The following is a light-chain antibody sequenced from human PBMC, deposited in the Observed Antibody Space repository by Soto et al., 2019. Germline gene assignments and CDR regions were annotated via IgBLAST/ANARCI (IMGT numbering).Light chain of an antibody. J-gene: IGLJ2*01. CDR3: LLSCNADRV. CDR1: TGAVTSNHH. CDR2: DTS. Sequence: QAVVTQEPSLTVSPGGTVTLTCGSSTGAVTSNHHPYWFQQKAGQAPRTLIYDTSNKHSWTPARFSGSLLGDKAALTLSGAQPEDEAQYYCLLSCNADRVFGGGTKLTVL. V-gene: IGLV7-46*01.